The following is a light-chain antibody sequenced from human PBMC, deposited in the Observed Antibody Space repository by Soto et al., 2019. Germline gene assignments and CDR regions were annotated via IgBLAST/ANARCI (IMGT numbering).Light chain of an antibody. V-gene: IGKV3-20*01. J-gene: IGKJ4*01. CDR3: QQYGSLPLP. Sequence: EVVLTQSVGALSLSPGERATLSCRASQSVSSSYLAWYQQKPGQAPRLLIYGASTRATGIPDRFSGSGSGTDFTLTISRLEPEDFALYWSQQYGSLPLPFGGGTK. CDR1: QSVSSSY. CDR2: GAS.